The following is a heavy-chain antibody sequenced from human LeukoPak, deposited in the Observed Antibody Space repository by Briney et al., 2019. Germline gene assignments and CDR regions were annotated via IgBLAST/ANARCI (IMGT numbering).Heavy chain of an antibody. Sequence: PGGSLRLSCAASGFTFSDYYMSWIRQAPGKGLEWVPYITSSGSSMYYADSVKGRFTISRDNAKNSLYLQMNSLRAEDTAVYYCARRFSAAAEYWGQGTLVTVSS. V-gene: IGHV3-11*01. CDR1: GFTFSDYY. CDR2: ITSSGSSM. J-gene: IGHJ4*02. D-gene: IGHD6-13*01. CDR3: ARRFSAAAEY.